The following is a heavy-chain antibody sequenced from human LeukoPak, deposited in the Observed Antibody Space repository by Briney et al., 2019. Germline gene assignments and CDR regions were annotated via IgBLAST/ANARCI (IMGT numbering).Heavy chain of an antibody. V-gene: IGHV3-7*01. Sequence: GGSLRLSCAASGFTFSSYWMTWVRQAPGKGLEWVANIKQDGGEKYYLDSVKGRFTISRDNAKNSLYLQMNSLRAEDTAVYYCARVSAEWLLFYWGQGTLVTVSS. CDR2: IKQDGGEK. CDR3: ARVSAEWLLFY. J-gene: IGHJ4*02. CDR1: GFTFSSYW. D-gene: IGHD3-3*01.